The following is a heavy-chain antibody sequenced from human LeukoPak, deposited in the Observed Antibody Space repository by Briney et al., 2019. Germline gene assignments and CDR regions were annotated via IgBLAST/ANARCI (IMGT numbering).Heavy chain of an antibody. CDR3: ARNSDYTGDYSYYMDV. CDR2: IIPIFGTA. J-gene: IGHJ6*03. Sequence: ASVKVSCKASGGTFSSYAISWVRQAPGQGLEWMGGIIPIFGTANYAQKFQGRVTITTDESTSTAYMELSSLRSEDTAVYYCARNSDYTGDYSYYMDVWGKGTTVTVSS. D-gene: IGHD4-11*01. V-gene: IGHV1-69*05. CDR1: GGTFSSYA.